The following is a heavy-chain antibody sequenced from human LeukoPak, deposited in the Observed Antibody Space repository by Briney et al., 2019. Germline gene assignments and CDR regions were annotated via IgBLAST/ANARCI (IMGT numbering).Heavy chain of an antibody. Sequence: ASVKVSCKASGGTFSSYAISWVRQAPGQGLEWMGGIIPIFGTANYAQKFQGRVTITADESTSTAYMELSSLRSEDTAVYHCARDYWDTAMVTTYYFDYWGQGTLVTVSS. CDR3: ARDYWDTAMVTTYYFDY. CDR2: IIPIFGTA. D-gene: IGHD5-18*01. CDR1: GGTFSSYA. J-gene: IGHJ4*02. V-gene: IGHV1-69*13.